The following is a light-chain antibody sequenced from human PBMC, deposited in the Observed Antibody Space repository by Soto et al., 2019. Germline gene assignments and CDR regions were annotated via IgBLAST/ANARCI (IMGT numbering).Light chain of an antibody. J-gene: IGKJ4*01. CDR1: QSISSW. CDR2: DAS. V-gene: IGKV1-5*01. Sequence: DIQMTQSPSTLSASVGDRVTITCRASQSISSWLAWYQQKPGKAPKLLIYDASSLESGVPSRFSGSGSGTEFTLTISSLQPDDFATYYCQQYNSYSPLTFGGGTKVVIK. CDR3: QQYNSYSPLT.